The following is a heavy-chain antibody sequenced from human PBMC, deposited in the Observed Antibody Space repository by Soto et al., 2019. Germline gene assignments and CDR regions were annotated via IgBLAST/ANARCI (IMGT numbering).Heavy chain of an antibody. D-gene: IGHD3-3*01. J-gene: IGHJ6*02. CDR3: ARDASYYSLWSGYYPSRNGMDV. CDR1: GLTFSSFG. Sequence: QVQVVESGGGVVQPGRSLELSCAGSGLTFSSFGLNWVRQAPGKGLEWVSLIWYDGSKKSYGDSVKGRFTISRDNSRNTVYLQMNSLRADDTAVYYCARDASYYSLWSGYYPSRNGMDVWGQGTTVTVSS. V-gene: IGHV3-33*01. CDR2: IWYDGSKK.